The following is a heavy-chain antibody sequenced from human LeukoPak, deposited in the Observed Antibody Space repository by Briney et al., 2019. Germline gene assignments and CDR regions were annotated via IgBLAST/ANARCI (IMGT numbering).Heavy chain of an antibody. CDR3: ARDKLAYYDFWSGPGREDYYYYYMDV. D-gene: IGHD3-3*01. CDR1: GGSISSYY. J-gene: IGHJ6*03. Sequence: SETLSLTCTVSGGSISSYYWSWIRQPPGKGLEWLGYIYDSGSTNYNPSLKSRVTISVDTSKNQFSLKLSSVTAADTAVYYCARDKLAYYDFWSGPGREDYYYYYMDVWGKGTTVTASS. V-gene: IGHV4-59*12. CDR2: IYDSGST.